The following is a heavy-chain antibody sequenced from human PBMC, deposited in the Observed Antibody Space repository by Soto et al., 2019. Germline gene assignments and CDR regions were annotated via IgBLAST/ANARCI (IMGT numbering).Heavy chain of an antibody. CDR2: FDTGRKT. Sequence: EVQLVESGGGWVQPGGSLPLSCSASGFTFKNFEMNWVRQAPGKGLEWISYFDTGRKTYYADSVKGRFTISRDNAKRAVYLQMNSLRVEYKSIYYCVRKTVGGTFDSWGQGTLVTVSS. V-gene: IGHV3-48*03. CDR1: GFTFKNFE. CDR3: VRKTVGGTFDS. D-gene: IGHD3-10*01. J-gene: IGHJ4*02.